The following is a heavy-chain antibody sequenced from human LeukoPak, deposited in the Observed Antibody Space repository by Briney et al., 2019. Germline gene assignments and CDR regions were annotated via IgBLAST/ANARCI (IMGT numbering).Heavy chain of an antibody. CDR2: MNPTSGHT. CDR3: ARSPVGVRKKHDF. CDR1: GNDFSDFY. J-gene: IGHJ4*02. V-gene: IGHV1-8*02. Sequence: ASVKVSCKASGNDFSDFYFNWVRQATGQGLEWMGWMNPTSGHTGYAQKFQGRVTMTRDTSISTAYMELNSLTSEDTAVYYCARSPVGVRKKHDFWGQGTLVIVSS. D-gene: IGHD3-10*01.